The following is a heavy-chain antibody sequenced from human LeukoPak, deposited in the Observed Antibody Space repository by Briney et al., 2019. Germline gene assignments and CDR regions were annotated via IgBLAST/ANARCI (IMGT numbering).Heavy chain of an antibody. CDR1: GFTFSSYS. J-gene: IGHJ4*02. CDR3: ARPPLYGDYVHY. D-gene: IGHD4-17*01. Sequence: GGSLRLSCAASGFTFSSYSMTWVRQAPGKGLEWVSSISSSSSYIYYADSVKGRFTISRDNAKNSLYLQMNSLRAEDTAVYYCARPPLYGDYVHYWGQGTLVTVSS. CDR2: ISSSSSYI. V-gene: IGHV3-21*01.